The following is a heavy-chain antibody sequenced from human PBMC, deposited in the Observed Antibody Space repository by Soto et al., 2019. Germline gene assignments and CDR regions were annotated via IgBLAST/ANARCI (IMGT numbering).Heavy chain of an antibody. Sequence: LVKVSHKTFWETNSQYGGSRGRQVTGKGLEWMGGTTAILGTRDYAQKFQGRMTITSDESTTTSYMELNSLTSDDTAVYYCAAGDSSDTGDHWGQGPLVTVYS. J-gene: IGHJ4*02. V-gene: IGHV1-69*13. D-gene: IGHD6-19*01. CDR3: AAGDSSDTGDH. CDR2: TTAILGTR. CDR1: WETNSQYG.